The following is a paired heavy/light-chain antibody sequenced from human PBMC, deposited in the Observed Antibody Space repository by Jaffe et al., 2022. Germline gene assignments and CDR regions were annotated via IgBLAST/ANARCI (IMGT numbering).Heavy chain of an antibody. CDR2: ISGSGGST. CDR3: AKDEAFFSGWYTYYYMDV. Sequence: EVQLLESGGGLVQPGGSLRLSCAASGFTFSSYAMSWVRQAPGKGLEWVSAISGSGGSTYYADSVKGRFTISRDNSKNTLYLQMNSLRAEDTAVYYCAKDEAFFSGWYTYYYMDVWGKGTTVTVSS. J-gene: IGHJ6*03. D-gene: IGHD6-19*01. V-gene: IGHV3-23*01. CDR1: GFTFSSYA.
Light chain of an antibody. Sequence: EIVLTQSPGTLSLSPGERATLSCRASQSVSSSYLAWYQQKPGQAPRLLIYGASSRATGIPDRFSGSGSGTDFTLTISRLEPEDFAVYYCQQYGSSPPVTFGQGTKVEIK. J-gene: IGKJ1*01. CDR2: GAS. CDR3: QQYGSSPPVT. V-gene: IGKV3-20*01. CDR1: QSVSSSY.